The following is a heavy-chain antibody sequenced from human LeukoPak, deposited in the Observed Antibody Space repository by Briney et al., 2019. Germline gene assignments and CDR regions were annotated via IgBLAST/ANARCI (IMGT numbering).Heavy chain of an antibody. CDR3: AKDNYEDYGDYGGAFDI. CDR1: GFTFSSYA. Sequence: PGGSLRLSCAASGFTFSSYAMHWVRQAPGKGLGWVAVISYDGSNKYYADSVKGRFTISRDNSKNTLYLQMNSLRAEDTAVYYCAKDNYEDYGDYGGAFDIWGQGTMVTVSS. J-gene: IGHJ3*02. D-gene: IGHD4-17*01. CDR2: ISYDGSNK. V-gene: IGHV3-30-3*01.